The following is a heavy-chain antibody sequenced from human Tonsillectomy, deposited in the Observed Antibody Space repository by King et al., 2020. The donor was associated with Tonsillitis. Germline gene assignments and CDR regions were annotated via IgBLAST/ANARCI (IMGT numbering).Heavy chain of an antibody. Sequence: VQLVESGGGLVQPGGSLILSCTASGFTFSSYWMTWVRQAPGKGLEWVAIIKQDGRGKYYVDSVKGRVTISIDNAKNSLYLQMNNLRAEYAAVYYCAGGTGWVFDLWGRGTRVTVSS. CDR2: IKQDGRGK. CDR1: GFTFSSYW. V-gene: IGHV3-7*03. CDR3: AGGTGWVFDL. D-gene: IGHD1-1*01. J-gene: IGHJ2*01.